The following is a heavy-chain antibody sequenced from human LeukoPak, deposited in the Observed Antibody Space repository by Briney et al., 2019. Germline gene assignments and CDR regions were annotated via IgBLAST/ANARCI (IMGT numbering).Heavy chain of an antibody. CDR1: GFTFSSYW. V-gene: IGHV3-74*01. Sequence: GGSLRLSCAASGFTFSSYWIHWVRHAPGKGLVCVSRISPDGSITNYADSVQGRFTISRDNSKTTLSLQLNSLRAEDTAVYYCAKHYYDSGSYSGFDYWGQGTLVTVSS. CDR3: AKHYYDSGSYSGFDY. D-gene: IGHD3-10*01. J-gene: IGHJ4*02. CDR2: ISPDGSIT.